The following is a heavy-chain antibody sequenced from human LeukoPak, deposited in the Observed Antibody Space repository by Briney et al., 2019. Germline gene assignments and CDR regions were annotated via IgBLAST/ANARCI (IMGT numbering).Heavy chain of an antibody. CDR1: GGSISSYY. CDR3: ARGAVGYCSGTSCYGMPRYFDY. CDR2: IYTSGST. J-gene: IGHJ4*02. D-gene: IGHD2-2*01. V-gene: IGHV4-4*07. Sequence: PSETLSLTCTVSGGSISSYYWSWIRQPAGKGLEWIGRIYTSGSTNYNPSLKSRVTMSVDTSKNQFSLKLSSVTAADTAVYYCARGAVGYCSGTSCYGMPRYFDYWGQGTLVTVSS.